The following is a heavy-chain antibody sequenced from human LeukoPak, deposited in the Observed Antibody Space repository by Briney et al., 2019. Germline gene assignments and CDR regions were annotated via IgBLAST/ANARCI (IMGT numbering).Heavy chain of an antibody. V-gene: IGHV4-34*01. CDR1: GGSFSGYY. CDR2: INHSGST. Sequence: SETLSLTCAVYGGSFSGYYWSWIRQPPGKGLEWIGEINHSGSTNYNPSLKSRVTISVDTSKNQFSLELSSVTAADTAVYYCARAVKLVLSRPRCNWFDPWGQGTLVTVSS. D-gene: IGHD6-13*01. J-gene: IGHJ5*02. CDR3: ARAVKLVLSRPRCNWFDP.